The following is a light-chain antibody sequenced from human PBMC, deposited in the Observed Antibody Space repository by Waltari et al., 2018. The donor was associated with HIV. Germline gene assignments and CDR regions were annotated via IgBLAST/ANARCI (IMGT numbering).Light chain of an antibody. J-gene: IGKJ2*02. CDR3: QQYGNSPRT. CDR1: QSVSSSY. CDR2: GVS. Sequence: EIVLTQSPGTLSLSPGERATLSCRASQSVSSSYLAWYQQKPGQAPRLLISGVSSRATGIPDRFSGSGSGTDFTLTINRLEPEDFAVYYCQQYGNSPRTFGQGTKLEIK. V-gene: IGKV3-20*01.